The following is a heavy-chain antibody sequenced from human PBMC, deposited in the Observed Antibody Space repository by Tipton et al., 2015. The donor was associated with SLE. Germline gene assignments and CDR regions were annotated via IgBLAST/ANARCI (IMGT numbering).Heavy chain of an antibody. D-gene: IGHD6-6*01. CDR2: IYYSGST. CDR1: GGSISSGGYY. Sequence: TLSLTCAVYGGSISSGGYYWSWIRQHPGKGLEWIGDIYYSGSTYYNPSLKSRVTISIDASKNQFSLKLSSVTAADTAVYYCARNLRQLVPNSQNYWGQGTLVTVSS. J-gene: IGHJ4*02. V-gene: IGHV4-31*11. CDR3: ARNLRQLVPNSQNY.